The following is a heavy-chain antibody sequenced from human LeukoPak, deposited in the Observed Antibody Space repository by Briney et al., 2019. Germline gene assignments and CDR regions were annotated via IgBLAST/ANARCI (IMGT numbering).Heavy chain of an antibody. CDR1: GGSISSGDYY. Sequence: KPSQTLSLTCTVSGGSISSGDYYWSWIRQPPGKGLEWIGEINHSGSTNYNPSLKSRVTISVDTSKNQFSLKLSSVTAADTAVYYCAREYCSGGSCYGAVDYWGQGTLVTVSS. J-gene: IGHJ4*02. V-gene: IGHV4-30-4*01. CDR2: INHSGST. D-gene: IGHD2-15*01. CDR3: AREYCSGGSCYGAVDY.